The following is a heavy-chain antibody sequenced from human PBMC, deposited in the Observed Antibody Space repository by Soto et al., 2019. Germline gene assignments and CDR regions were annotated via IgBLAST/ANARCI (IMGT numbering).Heavy chain of an antibody. J-gene: IGHJ4*02. CDR2: INTGNGNT. D-gene: IGHD3-10*01. Sequence: ASVKVSCKASGYTFTSYTIHWLRQAPGQRFEWMGWINTGNGNTGPSQRFQDRVTITRDTSASTAYMELSGLRSEDTAVYYCARAPYGSGSYSSDYFDYWGQGTLVTVSS. CDR3: ARAPYGSGSYSSDYFDY. CDR1: GYTFTSYT. V-gene: IGHV1-3*04.